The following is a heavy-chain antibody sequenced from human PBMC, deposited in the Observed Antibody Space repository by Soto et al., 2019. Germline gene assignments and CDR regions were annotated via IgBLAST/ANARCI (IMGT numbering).Heavy chain of an antibody. J-gene: IGHJ4*02. CDR2: IYYSGTT. D-gene: IGHD1-26*01. V-gene: IGHV4-28*01. CDR3: ARREIQGPIDY. CDR1: GYSISSSNW. Sequence: SEALSLTFTVSGYSISSSNWWGWIRQPPGKGLEWIGYIYYSGTTYYNPSLKSRVTMSVDTSKNQFSLKLTSVTAVDTAVYYCARREIQGPIDYWGQGTLVS.